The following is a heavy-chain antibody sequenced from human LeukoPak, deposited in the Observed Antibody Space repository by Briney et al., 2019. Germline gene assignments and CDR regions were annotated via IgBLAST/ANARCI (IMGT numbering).Heavy chain of an antibody. CDR2: IYHSGST. J-gene: IGHJ5*02. D-gene: IGHD1-1*01. CDR1: GFSISSGYY. Sequence: QVQVQESGPGLVKPSETLSLTCTVSGFSISSGYYWGWFRQPPGKGLEWIGSIYHSGSTYYNLSFKSRVTISLNTSKNYFSLKLNSVTAADTAVYYCARGSTTGTTSYFDPWGQGTLVTVSS. V-gene: IGHV4-38-2*02. CDR3: ARGSTTGTTSYFDP.